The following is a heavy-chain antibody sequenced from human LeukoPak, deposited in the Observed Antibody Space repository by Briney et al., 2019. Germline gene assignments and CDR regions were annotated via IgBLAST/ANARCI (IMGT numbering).Heavy chain of an antibody. V-gene: IGHV1-69*13. CDR2: IIPIFGTA. CDR3: ATYIVGATTFDY. J-gene: IGHJ4*02. CDR1: GGTFSSYA. Sequence: GASVKVSCKASGGTFSSYAISWVRQAPGQGLEWMGGIIPIFGTANYAQKFQGRVTITADESTSTAYMELSSLRSEDTAVYYCATYIVGATTFDYWGQGTLVTVSS. D-gene: IGHD1-26*01.